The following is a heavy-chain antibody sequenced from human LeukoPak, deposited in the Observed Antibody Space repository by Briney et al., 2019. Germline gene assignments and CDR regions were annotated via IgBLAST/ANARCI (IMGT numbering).Heavy chain of an antibody. D-gene: IGHD6-13*01. J-gene: IGHJ4*02. CDR1: X. CDR2: ISHNGETK. CDR3: ARDRHGYFDY. Sequence: XXIWLRQAPGKGLEAISYISHNGETKYYADSVKGRLSISRDDAKSSLYLQMNSLRVEDTAVYYCARDRHGYFDYWGQGTLVTVSS. V-gene: IGHV3-11*01.